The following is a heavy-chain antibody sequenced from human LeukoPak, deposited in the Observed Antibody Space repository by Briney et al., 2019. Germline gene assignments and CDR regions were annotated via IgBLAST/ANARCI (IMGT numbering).Heavy chain of an antibody. V-gene: IGHV3-7*01. D-gene: IGHD3-10*01. CDR3: ARLSAMVRGPEDIFYFEY. CDR1: GFTFSSYE. J-gene: IGHJ4*02. CDR2: IRPDGSEK. Sequence: GGSLRLSCAASGFTFSSYEMNWVRQAPGKGLEWVANIRPDGSEKYYVDSVKGRFTISRDIAKQSVFLQMTSLRVEDTAVYYCARLSAMVRGPEDIFYFEYWGLGTLVTVSS.